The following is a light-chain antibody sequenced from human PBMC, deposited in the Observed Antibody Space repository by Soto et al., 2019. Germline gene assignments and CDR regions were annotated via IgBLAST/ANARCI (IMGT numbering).Light chain of an antibody. CDR1: QSVSNNY. V-gene: IGKV1-8*01. J-gene: IGKJ5*01. Sequence: TQSPGTLSLSPGERATLSCRASQSVSNNYLAWYQQKPGKAPKLLINAASTLQSGVPSRFSGSGSGTDFTLTISCLQSEDFATYYCQQYYSYPNTFGQGTRLEIK. CDR2: AAS. CDR3: QQYYSYPNT.